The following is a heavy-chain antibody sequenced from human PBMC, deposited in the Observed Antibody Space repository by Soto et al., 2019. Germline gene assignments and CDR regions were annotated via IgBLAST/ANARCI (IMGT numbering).Heavy chain of an antibody. V-gene: IGHV1-8*01. Sequence: ASVKVSCKASGYTFSDFDINWLRQASGQGPEWMGWMNAKSGDTFFAQRFQGRFNMTWDTSLSTAYMEVGSLTSDDTAIYYCARGNPFNYAGFDVWGQGTTVTVSS. CDR3: ARGNPFNYAGFDV. CDR2: MNAKSGDT. D-gene: IGHD3-16*01. J-gene: IGHJ6*02. CDR1: GYTFSDFD.